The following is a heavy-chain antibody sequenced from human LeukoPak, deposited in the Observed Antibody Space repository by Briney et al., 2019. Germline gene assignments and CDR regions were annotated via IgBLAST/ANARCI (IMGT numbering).Heavy chain of an antibody. CDR2: ISSTSYYI. Sequence: GGSLRLSCAASGFTFSTYSMNWVRQAPGRGLEWVSSISSTSYYIYYADSVKGRFTISRDNAKNSLYLQMNSLRAEDTAVYYCARQENAFDIWGQGTMVTVSS. CDR3: ARQENAFDI. CDR1: GFTFSTYS. J-gene: IGHJ3*02. V-gene: IGHV3-21*04.